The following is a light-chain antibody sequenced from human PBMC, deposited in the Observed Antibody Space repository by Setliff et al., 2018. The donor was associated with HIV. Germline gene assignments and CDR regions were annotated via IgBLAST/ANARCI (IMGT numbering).Light chain of an antibody. CDR3: QSYDSSLSAYV. Sequence: QSALTQPPSVSGAPGQRVTISCTGSSSNIGADYDVHWYQQLPAAAPKLLIHGNSNRPSGVPDRVSGSKSGSSASLAITGLQAEDEADYYCQSYDSSLSAYVFATGTKVTVL. J-gene: IGLJ1*01. CDR1: SSNIGADYD. CDR2: GNS. V-gene: IGLV1-40*01.